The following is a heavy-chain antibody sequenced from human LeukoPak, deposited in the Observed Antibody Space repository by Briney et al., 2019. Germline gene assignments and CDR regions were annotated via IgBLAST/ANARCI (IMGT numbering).Heavy chain of an antibody. J-gene: IGHJ6*02. CDR3: ANSVVPAASWSYYGMDV. D-gene: IGHD2-2*01. V-gene: IGHV4-39*07. Sequence: YSGSTYYNPSLKSRVTISVDTSKNQFSLKLSSVTAADTAVYYCANSVVPAASWSYYGMDVWGQGTTVTVSS. CDR2: YSGST.